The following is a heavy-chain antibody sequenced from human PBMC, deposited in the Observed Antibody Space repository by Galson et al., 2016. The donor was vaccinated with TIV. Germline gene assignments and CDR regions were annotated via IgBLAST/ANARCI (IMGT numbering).Heavy chain of an antibody. V-gene: IGHV1-69*05. Sequence: SVKVSCKASGGPFITQAISWVRQAPGQGLEWMGGIIPIFGTTNYAQKFQGRVTITTDESTKTAYMGLNSQRSEDTAVYYCARTCSSAGCYYGPLNWFDPWGQGTLVTVSS. CDR3: ARTCSSAGCYYGPLNWFDP. D-gene: IGHD2-2*01. CDR1: GGPFITQA. J-gene: IGHJ5*02. CDR2: IIPIFGTT.